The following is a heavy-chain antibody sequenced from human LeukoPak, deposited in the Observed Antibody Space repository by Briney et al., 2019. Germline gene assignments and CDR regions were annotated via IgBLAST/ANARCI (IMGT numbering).Heavy chain of an antibody. CDR3: ARWGGHCTSGLCYYFDC. CDR1: EYTFTGYY. CDR2: INPHSGDT. D-gene: IGHD2-8*01. Sequence: ASVKVSCKASEYTFTGYYLHWVRQAPGQGLEWMGWINPHSGDTDYAQKFQGRVTMTRDTSISTAYMELTRLRSDDTAVYYCARWGGHCTSGLCYYFDCWGQGTLVTISS. J-gene: IGHJ4*02. V-gene: IGHV1-2*02.